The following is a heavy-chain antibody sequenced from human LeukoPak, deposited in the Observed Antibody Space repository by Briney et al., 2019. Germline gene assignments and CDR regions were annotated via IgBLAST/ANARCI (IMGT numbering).Heavy chain of an antibody. V-gene: IGHV4-59*01. Sequence: PSETLSLTCTVYGGSISSYYWSWIRQPPGKGLEWIGYIYYSGSTNYNPSLKSRVTISVDTSKNQFSLKLSSVTAADTAVYYCASHPGYYYYGMDVWGQGTTVTVSS. J-gene: IGHJ6*02. CDR1: GGSISSYY. CDR3: ASHPGYYYYGMDV. CDR2: IYYSGST.